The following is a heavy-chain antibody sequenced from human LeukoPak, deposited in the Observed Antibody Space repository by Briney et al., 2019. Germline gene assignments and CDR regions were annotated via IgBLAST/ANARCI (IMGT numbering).Heavy chain of an antibody. Sequence: GGYQRLSCAASGCTFSSYVMNWVRQAPGKGLVCVALIRYDGSNKYYANSVKGRFTISRDNSKNTLYLQMNSLRAEDTAVYYCAKDCARDYYGSGTCLGYWGQGTLVTVCS. CDR3: AKDCARDYYGSGTCLGY. CDR1: GCTFSSYV. V-gene: IGHV3-30*02. J-gene: IGHJ4*02. D-gene: IGHD3-10*01. CDR2: IRYDGSNK.